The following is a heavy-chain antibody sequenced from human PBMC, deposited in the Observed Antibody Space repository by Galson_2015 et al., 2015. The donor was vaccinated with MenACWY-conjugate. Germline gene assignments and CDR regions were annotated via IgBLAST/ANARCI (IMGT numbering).Heavy chain of an antibody. V-gene: IGHV3-53*04. CDR3: AREARDSSSWGHWFDP. CDR2: IYSGGST. J-gene: IGHJ5*02. Sequence: SLRISCAASGFTVSSNYMSWVRQAPGKGLEWVSVIYSGGSTYYADSVKGRFTISRHNSKNTLYLQMNSLRAEDTAVYYCAREARDSSSWGHWFDPWGQGTLVTVSS. D-gene: IGHD6-13*01. CDR1: GFTVSSNY.